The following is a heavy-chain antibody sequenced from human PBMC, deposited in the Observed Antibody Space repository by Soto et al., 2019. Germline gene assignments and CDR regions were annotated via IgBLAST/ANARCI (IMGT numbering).Heavy chain of an antibody. J-gene: IGHJ5*02. CDR3: ARYGARGVNWFDP. CDR2: IYYSGST. CDR1: GGSISSGGYY. D-gene: IGHD3-10*01. V-gene: IGHV4-31*03. Sequence: PSETLSLTCTVSGGSISSGGYYWSWIRQHPGKGLECIGYIYYSGSTYYNPSLKSRVTISVDTSKNQFSLKLSSVTAADTAVYYCARYGARGVNWFDPWGQGTLATVSS.